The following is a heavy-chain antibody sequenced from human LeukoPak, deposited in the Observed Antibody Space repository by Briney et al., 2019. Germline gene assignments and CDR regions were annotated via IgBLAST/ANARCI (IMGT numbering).Heavy chain of an antibody. CDR1: GFTFSSYA. CDR2: ISGSGGST. V-gene: IGHV3-23*01. Sequence: GGSLRLSCAASGFTFSSYAMSWVRQAPGEWLEWVSAISGSGGSTYYADSVKGRFTISRDNSKNTLYLLMNSLRAEDTAVYYCASEHNRYCSSTSCYIPPWGQGTLVTVSS. J-gene: IGHJ5*02. CDR3: ASEHNRYCSSTSCYIPP. D-gene: IGHD2-2*02.